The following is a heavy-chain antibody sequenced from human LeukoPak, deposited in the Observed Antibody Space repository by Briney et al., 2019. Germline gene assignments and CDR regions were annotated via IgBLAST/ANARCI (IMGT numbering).Heavy chain of an antibody. CDR2: MNPNSGNT. D-gene: IGHD3-3*01. V-gene: IGHV1-8*01. J-gene: IGHJ6*02. CDR1: GYTFTSYD. Sequence: WASVKVSCKASGYTFTSYDINWVRQATGQVLGWMGWMNPNSGNTGYAQKFQGRVTMTRNTSISTAYMELSSLRSEDTAVYYCARGIPSSIFGVVIIIDYYYGMDVWGQGTTVTVSS. CDR3: ARGIPSSIFGVVIIIDYYYGMDV.